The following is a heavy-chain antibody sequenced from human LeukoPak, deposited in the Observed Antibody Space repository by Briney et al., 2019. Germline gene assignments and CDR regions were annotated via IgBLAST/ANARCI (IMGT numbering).Heavy chain of an antibody. Sequence: GGSLRLSCAASGYTFSSYAMHWVRQAPGKGLEWVAVISYDGSNRYYADSVKGRFTISRDNSKNTLYLQMNSLRAEDTAVYYCARTFYSSGTGVPIYYWGQGTLVTVSS. CDR2: ISYDGSNR. V-gene: IGHV3-30-3*01. CDR1: GYTFSSYA. CDR3: ARTFYSSGTGVPIYY. J-gene: IGHJ4*02. D-gene: IGHD6-19*01.